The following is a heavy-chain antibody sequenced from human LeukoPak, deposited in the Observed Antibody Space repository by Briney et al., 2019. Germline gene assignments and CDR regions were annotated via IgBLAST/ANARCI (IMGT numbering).Heavy chain of an antibody. Sequence: TSETLSLTCTVSGGSLSSSSYYWGWICQPPGKGLEWIGSIYYSGNTYYNPSLKSRVTISVDTSKNQFSLKLTSVTAADTAVYYCARHKRAYYYDSSGYPDYWGQGTLVTVSS. V-gene: IGHV4-39*01. CDR3: ARHKRAYYYDSSGYPDY. CDR2: IYYSGNT. D-gene: IGHD3-22*01. J-gene: IGHJ4*02. CDR1: GGSLSSSSYY.